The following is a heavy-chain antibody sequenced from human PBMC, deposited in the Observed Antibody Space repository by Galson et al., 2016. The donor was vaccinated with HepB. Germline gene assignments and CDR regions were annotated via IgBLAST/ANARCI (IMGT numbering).Heavy chain of an antibody. CDR2: ISNSGGST. J-gene: IGHJ4*02. CDR1: GFTFSSYV. D-gene: IGHD2-8*01. CDR3: VATLRMRGMDV. Sequence: SLRLSCAASGFTFSSYVMNWVRQAPGKGLEWVSSISNSGGSTYSAGSVKGRFTISRDNSKNIVHLQMNSLRAEDSAVYYCVATLRMRGMDVWGQGSLVTVSS. V-gene: IGHV3-23*01.